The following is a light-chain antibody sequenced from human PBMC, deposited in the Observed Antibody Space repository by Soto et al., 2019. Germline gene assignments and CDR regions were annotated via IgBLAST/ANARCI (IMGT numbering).Light chain of an antibody. CDR3: SSYTSSDTPYV. CDR1: SSDVGDYKY. Sequence: QSVLTQPASVSGSPGQSITISCTGTSSDVGDYKYVSWYQQHPDKAPKLIIFVNSNRPSGISNRFSASKSGNTASLTISGLQAEDEADYYFSSYTSSDTPYVFGTGTKLTVL. J-gene: IGLJ1*01. V-gene: IGLV2-14*01. CDR2: VNS.